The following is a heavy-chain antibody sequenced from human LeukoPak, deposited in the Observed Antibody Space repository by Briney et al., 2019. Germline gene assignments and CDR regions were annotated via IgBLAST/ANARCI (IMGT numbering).Heavy chain of an antibody. V-gene: IGHV4-4*02. CDR2: IYHSGST. J-gene: IGHJ3*02. D-gene: IGHD3-10*01. CDR3: ARDPTAMVRGVTDAFDI. Sequence: PSETLSLTCAVSGGSISSSNWWSWVRQPPGKGLEWIGEIYHSGSTNYNPSLKSRVTISVDKSKNQFSLKLSSLTAADTAVYYCARDPTAMVRGVTDAFDIWGQGTMVTVSS. CDR1: GGSISSSNW.